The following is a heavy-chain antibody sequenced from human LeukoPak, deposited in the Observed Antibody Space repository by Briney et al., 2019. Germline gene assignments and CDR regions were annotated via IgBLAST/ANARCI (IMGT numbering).Heavy chain of an antibody. Sequence: GGSLTLSCAASGFSFSLYATNWVRQAPGKGLEWVSTIIETGASPYYADSVRGRFTVSRDSSKNMFYLQMNSLRAEDTAIYYCARRGAGSGGLDYWGQGTLVTVSS. J-gene: IGHJ4*02. D-gene: IGHD6-19*01. CDR1: GFSFSLYA. V-gene: IGHV3-23*01. CDR3: ARRGAGSGGLDY. CDR2: IIETGASP.